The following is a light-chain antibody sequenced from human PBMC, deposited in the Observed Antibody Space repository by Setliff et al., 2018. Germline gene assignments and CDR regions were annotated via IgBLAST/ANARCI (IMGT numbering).Light chain of an antibody. J-gene: IGLJ1*01. CDR1: SSDVGGYNY. CDR2: DVT. Sequence: QSALTQPASVSGSPGQSITISCTGTSSDVGGYNYVSWYQQHPGKAPKLMIYDVTKWPSGVSNRFSGSKSGNTASLTISGLQAEDEADYYCCSYAGSSTYVFGTGTKGTVL. CDR3: CSYAGSSTYV. V-gene: IGLV2-23*02.